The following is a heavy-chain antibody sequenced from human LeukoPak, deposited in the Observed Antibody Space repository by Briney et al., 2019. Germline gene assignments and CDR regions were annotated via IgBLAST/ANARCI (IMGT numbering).Heavy chain of an antibody. CDR2: ISAYNGNT. CDR3: ARDQTSYDSSGYYSDPYAFDI. J-gene: IGHJ3*02. V-gene: IGHV1-18*01. Sequence: GASVKVSCKASGYTFTSYGISWVRQAPGQGLEWMGWISAYNGNTNYAQKLQGRVTMTTDTSTSTAYMELRSLRSDDTAVYYCARDQTSYDSSGYYSDPYAFDIWGQGTMVTVSS. D-gene: IGHD3-22*01. CDR1: GYTFTSYG.